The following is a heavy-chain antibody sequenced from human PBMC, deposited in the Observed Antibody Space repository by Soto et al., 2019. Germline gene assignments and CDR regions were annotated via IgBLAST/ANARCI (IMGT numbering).Heavy chain of an antibody. CDR2: IYYSGST. CDR3: ARHPSRRYYDSSGYYYPLVYGMDV. Sequence: TSETLSLTCTVSGDSISSGGYYWSWIRQHPGMGLEWIGYIYYSGSTCYNPSLKSRVTISVDTSKNQFSLKLSSVTAADTAVYYCARHPSRRYYDSSGYYYPLVYGMDVWGQGTTVTVSS. D-gene: IGHD3-22*01. J-gene: IGHJ6*02. V-gene: IGHV4-31*03. CDR1: GDSISSGGYY.